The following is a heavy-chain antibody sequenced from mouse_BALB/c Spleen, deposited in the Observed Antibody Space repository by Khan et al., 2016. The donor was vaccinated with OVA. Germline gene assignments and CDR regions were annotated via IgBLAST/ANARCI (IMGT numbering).Heavy chain of an antibody. D-gene: IGHD1-1*01. CDR1: GYSITRDYA. V-gene: IGHV3-2*02. CDR3: ARGNYYGYAMDY. J-gene: IGHJ4*01. CDR2: ISYSGST. Sequence: EVKLLESGPGLVKPSQSLSLTCTVTGYSITRDYAWNWIRQFPGNKLEWMGYISYSGSTSYNPSLKSRISITRDTSKNQFFLQLNSVTTEDTATXYCARGNYYGYAMDYWGQGTSVTVSS.